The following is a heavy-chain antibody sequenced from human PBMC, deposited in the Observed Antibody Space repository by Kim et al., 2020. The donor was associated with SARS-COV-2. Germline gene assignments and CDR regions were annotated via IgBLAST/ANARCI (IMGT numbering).Heavy chain of an antibody. J-gene: IGHJ4*02. CDR3: ARPQSWSYYGCIDY. V-gene: IGHV3-30*01. Sequence: ADSVKCRITVARDKSKNTLYLQMYSLRAEDTAVYHCARPQSWSYYGCIDYWGQGTLVTVSS. D-gene: IGHD1-26*01.